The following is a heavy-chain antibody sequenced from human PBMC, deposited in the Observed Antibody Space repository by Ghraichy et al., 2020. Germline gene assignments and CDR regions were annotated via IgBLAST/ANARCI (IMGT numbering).Heavy chain of an antibody. Sequence: ETLSLTCAASGFPFSSHDMHWVRQGKGKGLEWVSAIAIAGHTFYSDSVKGRFTISRENGRNSLYLQMISLTAGDTAVYYCVRGGYGNNWPALDMWGQGTTVTVSA. V-gene: IGHV3-13*01. CDR1: GFPFSSHD. CDR2: IAIAGHT. D-gene: IGHD6-13*01. CDR3: VRGGYGNNWPALDM. J-gene: IGHJ3*02.